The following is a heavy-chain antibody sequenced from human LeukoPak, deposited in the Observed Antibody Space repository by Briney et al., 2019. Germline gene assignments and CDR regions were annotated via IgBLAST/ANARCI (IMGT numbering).Heavy chain of an antibody. D-gene: IGHD1-26*01. V-gene: IGHV1-46*01. J-gene: IGHJ4*02. CDR2: INPSGGST. CDR3: AQIVGATWAFDY. CDR1: GYTFPSYY. Sequence: ASVKVSCKASGYTFPSYYMHWVRQAPGQGLEWMGIINPSGGSTSYAQKFQGRVTMTRDTSTSTVYMELSSLRSEDTAVYYCAQIVGATWAFDYWGQGTLVTVSS.